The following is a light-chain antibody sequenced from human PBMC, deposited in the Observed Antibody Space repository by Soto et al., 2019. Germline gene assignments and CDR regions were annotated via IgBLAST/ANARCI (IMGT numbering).Light chain of an antibody. V-gene: IGKV3-15*01. CDR3: QQYDNWPLT. J-gene: IGKJ4*01. CDR2: GAS. CDR1: QSVSSN. Sequence: DIVMTQSPATLPVSPGERATLSCRASQSVSSNLAWDQQKPGQAPRFLIYGASTRATGIPARFSGSGSGTEFTLTISSLQSEDFAVYYCQQYDNWPLTFGGGTKVEIK.